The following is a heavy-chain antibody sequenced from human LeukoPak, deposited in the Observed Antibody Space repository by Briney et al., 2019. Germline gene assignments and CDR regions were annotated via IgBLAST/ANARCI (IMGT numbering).Heavy chain of an antibody. J-gene: IGHJ4*02. V-gene: IGHV1-2*02. CDR2: INPKSGGT. Sequence: ASVKVSCKASGYTFTGYYMHWVRQAPGQGLEWMGWINPKSGGTNYAQKFQGRVTMTRDTSISTAYMEVSRMTSDDTAVYYCATGGGTSGPELDYWGQGTLVTVSS. CDR1: GYTFTGYY. CDR3: ATGGGTSGPELDY. D-gene: IGHD3-3*01.